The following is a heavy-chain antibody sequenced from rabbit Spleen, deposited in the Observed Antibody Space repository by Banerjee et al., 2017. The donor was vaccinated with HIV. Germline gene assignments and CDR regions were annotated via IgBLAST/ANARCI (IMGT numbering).Heavy chain of an antibody. CDR2: IYAGASGIT. J-gene: IGHJ4*01. Sequence: QEQLVESGGGLVKPEGSLKLSCTASGFSFSSSYWICWVRQAPGKGLEWIACIYAGASGITYYANWAKGQFIISKTSSTTVTLQMTSLTAADTATYFCARDLAGVIGWNFGWWGQGTLVTVS. CDR3: ARDLAGVIGWNFGW. V-gene: IGHV1S45*01. D-gene: IGHD4-1*01. CDR1: GFSFSSSYW.